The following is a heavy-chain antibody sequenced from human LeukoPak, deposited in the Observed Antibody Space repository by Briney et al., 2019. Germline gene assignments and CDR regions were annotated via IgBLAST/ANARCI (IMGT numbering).Heavy chain of an antibody. D-gene: IGHD3-9*01. J-gene: IGHJ4*02. CDR2: FDPEDGET. Sequence: ASVKVSCKVSGYTLTKLSMHWVRQAPGKGLEWMGGFDPEDGETIYAQKFQGRVTMTEDTSTDTAYMELSSLRSEDTAVYYCATDLNHVLRYFDWPPGYWGQGTLVTVSS. CDR1: GYTLTKLS. V-gene: IGHV1-24*01. CDR3: ATDLNHVLRYFDWPPGY.